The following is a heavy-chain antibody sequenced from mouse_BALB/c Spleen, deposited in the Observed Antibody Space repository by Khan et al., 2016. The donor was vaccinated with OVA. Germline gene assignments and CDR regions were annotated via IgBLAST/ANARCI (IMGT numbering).Heavy chain of an antibody. Sequence: QVQLKQSGPGLVAPSQSLSITCTVSGFSLTGYGVHWVRQPPGKGLEWLGMIWSDGITAYNSALKSRLSISKDNSKSHVFLKMNSQQTDDTATYYCARGPYYGNYYAMDYWGQGTSVTVSS. CDR2: IWSDGIT. D-gene: IGHD2-10*01. CDR1: GFSLTGYG. V-gene: IGHV2-6-7*01. CDR3: ARGPYYGNYYAMDY. J-gene: IGHJ4*01.